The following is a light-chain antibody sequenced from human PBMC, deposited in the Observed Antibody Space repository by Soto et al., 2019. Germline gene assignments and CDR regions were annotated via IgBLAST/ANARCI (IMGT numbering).Light chain of an antibody. J-gene: IGKJ1*01. CDR2: GTS. CDR1: QSVGSSY. Sequence: EVVLTQSPGTLSLSPGERATLSCRASQSVGSSYLAWYQQKPGQAPRVLIYGTSSSATGLPDRFSGSGSGTDFTLTISRLEPEDFAVYYCQQYTTSSWTFGQGTKLEIE. V-gene: IGKV3-20*01. CDR3: QQYTTSSWT.